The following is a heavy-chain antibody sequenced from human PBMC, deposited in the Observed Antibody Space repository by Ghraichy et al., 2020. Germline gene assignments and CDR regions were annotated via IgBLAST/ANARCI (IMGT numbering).Heavy chain of an antibody. J-gene: IGHJ5*02. D-gene: IGHD1-7*01. Sequence: GGPLRLSCAASGFTFSSYYMNWVRQASGKGLEWVSSISSSSSYISYADSLKGRFTISRDNAKNSLYLQMNSLRAEDTAVYYCVRADYTVNYDGLNWFDPWGQGTLVTVSS. CDR1: GFTFSSYY. CDR2: ISSSSSYI. V-gene: IGHV3-21*01. CDR3: VRADYTVNYDGLNWFDP.